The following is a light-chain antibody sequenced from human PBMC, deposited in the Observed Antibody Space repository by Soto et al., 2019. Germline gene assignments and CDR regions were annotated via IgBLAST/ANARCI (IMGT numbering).Light chain of an antibody. CDR3: QQSYSNPTWT. Sequence: DIQLTQYPSSLSASVGDRITITCRASQSISTYLNWYQQKPGEAPTLLVYDSSTLQSGVPSRFSGSGFGAEFTLTVSSLQPEDFATYYCQQSYSNPTWTFGQGTKVDNK. CDR1: QSISTY. V-gene: IGKV1-39*01. J-gene: IGKJ1*01. CDR2: DSS.